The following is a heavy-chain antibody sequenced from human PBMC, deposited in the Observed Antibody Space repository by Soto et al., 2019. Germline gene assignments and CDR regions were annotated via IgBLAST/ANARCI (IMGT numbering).Heavy chain of an antibody. CDR3: ARARLSRSWWFDP. Sequence: SATLSLTCTVSGGSISSYYWSWSRQPPGKGLEWIGYIYYSGSTNYNPSLKSRVTISVDTSKNQFSLKLSSVTAADTAVYYCARARLSRSWWFDPWGQGTLVTVS. CDR1: GGSISSYY. V-gene: IGHV4-59*01. CDR2: IYYSGST. J-gene: IGHJ5*02. D-gene: IGHD3-10*01.